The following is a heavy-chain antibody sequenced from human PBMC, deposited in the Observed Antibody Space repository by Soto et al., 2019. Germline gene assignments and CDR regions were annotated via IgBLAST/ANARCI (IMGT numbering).Heavy chain of an antibody. J-gene: IGHJ6*02. CDR2: MNPNSGNT. Sequence: ASVKVSCKASGYTFTSYDINWVRQATGQGPEWMGWMNPNSGNTGYAQKFQGRVTMTRNTSISTAFMELSSLRSEDTAVYYCARESRDGYFPNYYYYGMDVWGQGTTVTV. D-gene: IGHD5-12*01. CDR3: ARESRDGYFPNYYYYGMDV. V-gene: IGHV1-8*01. CDR1: GYTFTSYD.